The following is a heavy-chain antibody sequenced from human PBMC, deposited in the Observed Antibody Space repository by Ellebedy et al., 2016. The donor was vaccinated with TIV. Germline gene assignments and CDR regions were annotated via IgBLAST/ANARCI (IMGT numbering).Heavy chain of an antibody. J-gene: IGHJ6*02. CDR2: INSDGSST. V-gene: IGHV3-74*01. CDR1: GFTFSSYW. CDR3: ARDLDGLHSYGMDV. D-gene: IGHD5-24*01. Sequence: GESLKISXAASGFTFSSYWMHWVRQAPGKGLVWVSRINSDGSSTSYADSVKGRFTISRDNAKNTLYLQMNSLRAEDTAVYYCARDLDGLHSYGMDVWGQGTTVTVS.